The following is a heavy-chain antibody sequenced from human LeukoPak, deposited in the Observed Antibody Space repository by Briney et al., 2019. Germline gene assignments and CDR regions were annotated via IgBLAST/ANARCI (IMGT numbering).Heavy chain of an antibody. CDR2: ISGSARNT. D-gene: IGHD4-17*01. CDR3: AKPAKTDYADY. CDR1: GFTFSSYA. V-gene: IGHV3-23*01. Sequence: GGSLRLSCAASGFTFSSYAMNWVRQAPGKGLEWVSSISGSARNTYYADSVKGRFTISRDNSKNTLYLQMNSLRAEDTAVYFCAKPAKTDYADYWGQGTMVTVSP. J-gene: IGHJ3*01.